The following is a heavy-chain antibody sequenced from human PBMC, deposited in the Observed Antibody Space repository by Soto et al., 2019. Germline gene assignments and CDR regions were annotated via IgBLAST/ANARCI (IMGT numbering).Heavy chain of an antibody. CDR1: GFIFSNYG. D-gene: IGHD3-3*01. CDR2: ISFDGKNR. V-gene: IGHV3-30*03. CDR3: ATRGGVVGSSDHPFLEY. Sequence: QVQLVESGGGVVQPGKSLRLSCAASGFIFSNYGMHWVRQAPGKGLEWVALISFDGKNRNYEDSVKGRFTIYRDNPKNALYLDMHCLRPEATAFYYCATRGGVVGSSDHPFLEYWGQGPLVTVAS. J-gene: IGHJ4*02.